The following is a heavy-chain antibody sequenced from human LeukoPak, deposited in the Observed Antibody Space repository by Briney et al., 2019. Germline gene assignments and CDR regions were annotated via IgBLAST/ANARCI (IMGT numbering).Heavy chain of an antibody. Sequence: SETLSLTCTVSGGSTSSYYWSWIRQPPGKGLEWIGYIYYSGSTNYNPSLKSRVTISVDTSKNQFSLKLSSVTAADTAVYYCARVHSSSWYWYFDYWGQGTLVTVSS. CDR3: ARVHSSSWYWYFDY. V-gene: IGHV4-59*01. D-gene: IGHD6-13*01. CDR1: GGSTSSYY. J-gene: IGHJ4*02. CDR2: IYYSGST.